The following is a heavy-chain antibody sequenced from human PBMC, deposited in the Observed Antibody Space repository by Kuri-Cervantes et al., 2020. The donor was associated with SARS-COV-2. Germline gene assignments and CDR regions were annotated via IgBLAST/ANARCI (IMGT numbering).Heavy chain of an antibody. J-gene: IGHJ4*02. CDR2: INYSRST. V-gene: IGHV4-39*01. Sequence: GSLRLSCTASGGSISSSSYYWGWIRQRPGQGLEWSGSINYSRSTYYNPSLKSLVTIYVDTSKNLFPLKLSSVTAADTAVYYCAWGSGGSSQTYWGQGTLVTVSS. CDR1: GGSISSSSYY. CDR3: AWGSGGSSQTY. D-gene: IGHD2-15*01.